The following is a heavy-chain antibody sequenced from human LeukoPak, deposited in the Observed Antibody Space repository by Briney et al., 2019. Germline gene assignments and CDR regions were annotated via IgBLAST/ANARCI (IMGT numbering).Heavy chain of an antibody. CDR2: IYYSGST. CDR3: ARLLGSRTPDY. V-gene: IGHV4-59*01. CDR1: GGSISSYY. J-gene: IGHJ4*02. Sequence: SETLSLTCTVSGGSISSYYWSWIRQPPGKGLEWIGYIYYSGSTNYSPSLKSRVTISVDTSKNQFSLKLSSVTAADTAVYYCARLLGSRTPDYWGQGTLVTVSS. D-gene: IGHD1-14*01.